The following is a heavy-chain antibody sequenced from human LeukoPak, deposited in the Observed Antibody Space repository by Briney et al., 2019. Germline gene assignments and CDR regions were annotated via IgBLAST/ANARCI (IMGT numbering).Heavy chain of an antibody. J-gene: IGHJ6*02. CDR2: ISAYNGNT. CDR1: GYTFTSYG. CDR3: ARRGGRNVGYCSGGSCYPPSYYYGMDV. D-gene: IGHD2-15*01. V-gene: IGHV1-18*01. Sequence: ASVKVSCKASGYTFTSYGISWVRQAPGQGLEWMGWISAYNGNTNYAQKLQGRVTMTTDTSTSTAYMELRSLRSGDTAVYYCARRGGRNVGYCSGGSCYPPSYYYGMDVWGQGTTVTVSS.